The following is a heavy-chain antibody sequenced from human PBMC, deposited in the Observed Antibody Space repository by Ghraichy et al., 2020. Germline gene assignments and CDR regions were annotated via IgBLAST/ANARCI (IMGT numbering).Heavy chain of an antibody. V-gene: IGHV3-74*01. J-gene: IGHJ6*02. CDR1: GFTFSSYW. Sequence: GGSLRLSCAASGFTFSSYWMHWVRQAPGKGLVWVSRINSDGSSTSYADSVKGRFTISRDNAKNTLYLQMNSLRAEDTAVYYCASPHSRGPYMESGMDVWGQWTTVTVSS. D-gene: IGHD6-19*01. CDR3: ASPHSRGPYMESGMDV. CDR2: INSDGSST.